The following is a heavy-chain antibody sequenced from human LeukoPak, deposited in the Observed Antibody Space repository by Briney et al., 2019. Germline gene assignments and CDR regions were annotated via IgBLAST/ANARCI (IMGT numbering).Heavy chain of an antibody. D-gene: IGHD1-26*01. Sequence: GGSRRLSCTASRFTFSTYTMNWVRQAQGKGLEWVSSISSSSYYIYYGDSVKGRFTISRDNAKNSLFPQMTGLRSEDTAVYYCGAAYSPSSPFDYWGQGTLVTVSS. CDR2: ISSSSYYI. CDR1: RFTFSTYT. J-gene: IGHJ4*02. CDR3: GAAYSPSSPFDY. V-gene: IGHV3-21*01.